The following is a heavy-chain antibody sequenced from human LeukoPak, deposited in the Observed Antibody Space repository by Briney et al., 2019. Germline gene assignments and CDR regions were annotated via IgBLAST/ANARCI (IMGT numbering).Heavy chain of an antibody. V-gene: IGHV3-30-3*01. J-gene: IGHJ6*02. CDR3: ARPLGEWLSHYYYGMDV. CDR2: MSYDGSNK. Sequence: GGSLRLSCAASGFTFSSYAMHWVRQAPGKGLEWVAVMSYDGSNKYYADSVKGRFTISRDNSKNTLYLQMNSLRAEDTAVYYCARPLGEWLSHYYYGMDVWGQGTTVTVSS. D-gene: IGHD3-3*01. CDR1: GFTFSSYA.